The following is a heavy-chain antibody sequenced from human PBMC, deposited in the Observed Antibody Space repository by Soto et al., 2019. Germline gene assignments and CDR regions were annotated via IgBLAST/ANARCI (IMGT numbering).Heavy chain of an antibody. CDR2: MNPNSGNT. D-gene: IGHD1-1*01. Sequence: ASVKVSCKASGYTFTGYYMHWVRQAPGQGLEWMGWMNPNSGNTGYAQKFQGRVTMTRNTSISTAYMELSSLRDEDTAVYYCARDDLPGMSLSTTLNYYYGMDVWGQGTTVTVSS. CDR3: ARDDLPGMSLSTTLNYYYGMDV. J-gene: IGHJ6*02. CDR1: GYTFTGYY. V-gene: IGHV1-8*02.